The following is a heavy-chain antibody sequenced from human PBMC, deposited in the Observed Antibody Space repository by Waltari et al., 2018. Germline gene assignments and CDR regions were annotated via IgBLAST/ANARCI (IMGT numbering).Heavy chain of an antibody. CDR1: GGSISSSSYY. V-gene: IGHV4-39*07. CDR3: ARVGVGYFDY. D-gene: IGHD2-15*01. Sequence: QLQLQESGPGLVNPSETLSLTGTVSGGSISSSSYYWGWIRQPPGKGLEWIGSIYYSGSTYYNPSLKSRVTISVDTSKNQFSLKLSSVTAADTAVYYCARVGVGYFDYWGQGTLVTVSS. CDR2: IYYSGST. J-gene: IGHJ4*02.